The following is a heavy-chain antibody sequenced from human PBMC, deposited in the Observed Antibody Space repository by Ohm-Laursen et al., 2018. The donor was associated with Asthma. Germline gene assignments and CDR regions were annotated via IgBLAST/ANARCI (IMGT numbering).Heavy chain of an antibody. Sequence: SQTLSLTCSVYGGSFSGYYWSWIRQPPGKGLEWIGEINHSGSTNYNPSLKSRVTISVDTSKNQFSLKLSSVTAADTAVYYCARVSGIAAAGALDYYYGMDVWGQGTTVTVSS. CDR2: INHSGST. V-gene: IGHV4-34*09. J-gene: IGHJ6*02. CDR1: GGSFSGYY. D-gene: IGHD6-13*01. CDR3: ARVSGIAAAGALDYYYGMDV.